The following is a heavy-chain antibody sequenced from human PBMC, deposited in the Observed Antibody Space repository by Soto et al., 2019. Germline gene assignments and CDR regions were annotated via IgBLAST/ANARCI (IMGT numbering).Heavy chain of an antibody. D-gene: IGHD2-2*02. V-gene: IGHV3-21*01. Sequence: GGSLRLSCVGSGFTFSTYSINWVRQAPGKGLEWVSSISSRSDIYYADSVKGRFTISRDNAKNSVSLQMNSLRAEDTTVYYCAREYTAWPLAYGLDVWGQGTTVTVSS. CDR2: ISSRSDI. CDR1: GFTFSTYS. CDR3: AREYTAWPLAYGLDV. J-gene: IGHJ6*02.